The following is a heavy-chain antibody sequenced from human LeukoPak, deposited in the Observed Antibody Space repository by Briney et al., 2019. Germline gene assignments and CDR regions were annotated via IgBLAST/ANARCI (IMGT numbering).Heavy chain of an antibody. CDR2: IYHSGST. J-gene: IGHJ6*02. V-gene: IGHV4-34*01. CDR3: ARGTGVTHYYYYGMDV. CDR1: GASLGGYY. Sequence: SETLSLTCAVYGASLGGYYWSWIRQPPGKGLEWVGEIYHSGSTNDNPSLKSRVTISIDTSKNQFSLKLNSVTAADTAVYYCARGTGVTHYYYYGMDVWGQGTTVTVSS. D-gene: IGHD2-21*02.